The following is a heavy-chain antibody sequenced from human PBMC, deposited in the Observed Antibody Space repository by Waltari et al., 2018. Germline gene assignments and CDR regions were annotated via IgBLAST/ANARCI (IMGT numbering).Heavy chain of an antibody. V-gene: IGHV3-30*02. Sequence: QVQLVESGGGVVQPGGSLRLACAASGFTFSSYGMHWVRQAPGKGLEWVAFIRYYGSNKYYTDSVKCRFTISRDNSKNTLYLQMNSLRAEDTAVYYCAKESAAAAGTRWFDPWGQGTLVTVSS. J-gene: IGHJ5*02. CDR1: GFTFSSYG. CDR3: AKESAAAAGTRWFDP. D-gene: IGHD6-13*01. CDR2: IRYYGSNK.